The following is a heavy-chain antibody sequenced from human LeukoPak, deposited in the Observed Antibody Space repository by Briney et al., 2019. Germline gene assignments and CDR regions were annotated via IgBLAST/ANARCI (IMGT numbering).Heavy chain of an antibody. Sequence: LETLSLTCTVFGGSINTYYWSWIRQSPGKGLEFIGYIYSSGSTDYNPSLKSRVVISIDTSKSQFSLKMNSVTAADTAVYYCARRGTRYYYYYMDVWGKGTTVTVSS. CDR3: ARRGTRYYYYYMDV. J-gene: IGHJ6*03. D-gene: IGHD3-16*01. V-gene: IGHV4-59*08. CDR2: IYSSGST. CDR1: GGSINTYY.